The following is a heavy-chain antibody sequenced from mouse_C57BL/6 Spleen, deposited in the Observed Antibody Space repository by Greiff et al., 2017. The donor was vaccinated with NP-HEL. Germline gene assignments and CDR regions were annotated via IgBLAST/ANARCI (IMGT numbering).Heavy chain of an antibody. D-gene: IGHD1-1*01. CDR1: GFTFSSYA. J-gene: IGHJ3*01. Sequence: EVKLVESGGGLVKPGGSLKLSCAASGFTFSSYAMSWVRQTPEKRLEWVATISDGGSYTYYPDNVKGRFTISRDNAKNNLYLQMSHLKSEDTAMYYCARDRDYGTGFAYWGQGTLVTVSA. CDR3: ARDRDYGTGFAY. V-gene: IGHV5-4*01. CDR2: ISDGGSYT.